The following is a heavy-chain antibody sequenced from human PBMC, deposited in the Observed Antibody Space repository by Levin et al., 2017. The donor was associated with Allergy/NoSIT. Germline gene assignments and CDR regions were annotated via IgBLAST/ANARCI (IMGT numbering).Heavy chain of an antibody. Sequence: LSLTCAASGFTFDDYAMHWVRQAPGKGLEWVSSISWNGANTAYADSVKGRFTISRDNAKKSLYLQMSSLGGDDTAFYYCARASSYTWDNAMDVWGQGTTVTVSS. V-gene: IGHV3-9*01. D-gene: IGHD1-26*01. CDR1: GFTFDDYA. CDR3: ARASSYTWDNAMDV. CDR2: ISWNGANT. J-gene: IGHJ6*02.